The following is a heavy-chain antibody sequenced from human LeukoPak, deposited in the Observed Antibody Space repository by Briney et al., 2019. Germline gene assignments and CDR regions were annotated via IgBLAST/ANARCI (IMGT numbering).Heavy chain of an antibody. V-gene: IGHV4-34*01. Sequence: PSETLSLTCAVYGGSFSGYYWSWIRQPPGKGLEWIGEINHSGSTNYNPSLKSRVTISVDTSKNQFSLKLSSVTAADTAVYYCARAPNLYGDCFGIGDRGAFDIWGQGTMVTVSS. CDR2: INHSGST. D-gene: IGHD2-21*02. CDR3: ARAPNLYGDCFGIGDRGAFDI. CDR1: GGSFSGYY. J-gene: IGHJ3*02.